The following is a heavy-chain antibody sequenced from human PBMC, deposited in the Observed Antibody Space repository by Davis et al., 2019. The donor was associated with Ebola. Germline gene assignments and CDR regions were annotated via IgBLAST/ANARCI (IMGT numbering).Heavy chain of an antibody. CDR2: ISSSGSYI. V-gene: IGHV3-21*04. CDR1: GITFSNYN. D-gene: IGHD1-26*01. J-gene: IGHJ3*02. CDR3: AKDRHRSYGPNDAFDI. Sequence: GESLKISCAASGITFSNYNMNWVRQAPGKGLEWVSSISSSGSYIYYADSVKGRFTISRDNAKNSLYLQMNSLRAEDTAVYYCAKDRHRSYGPNDAFDIWGQGTMVTVSS.